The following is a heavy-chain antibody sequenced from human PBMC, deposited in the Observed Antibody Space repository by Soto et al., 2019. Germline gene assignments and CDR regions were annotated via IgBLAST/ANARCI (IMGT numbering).Heavy chain of an antibody. Sequence: DTLSVTGTVSCSSIVCYYVICVRQPPGKGLEWIGYIYYSGSTNYNPSLKSRVTISVDTSKNQFSLKMSSVTAADTAVYYCEGVTGLGWLDPWGQGTLVTVSS. J-gene: IGHJ5*02. CDR1: CSSIVCYY. D-gene: IGHD3-16*01. V-gene: IGHV4-59*07. CDR2: IYYSGST. CDR3: EGVTGLGWLDP.